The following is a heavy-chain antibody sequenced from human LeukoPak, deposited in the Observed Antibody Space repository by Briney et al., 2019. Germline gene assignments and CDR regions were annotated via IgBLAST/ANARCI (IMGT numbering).Heavy chain of an antibody. V-gene: IGHV1-24*01. Sequence: EASVKVSCKVSGYTLTELSMHWVRQAPGKGLEWMGGFDPEDGETIYAQKFQGRVTMTEDTSTDTAYMELSSVTAADTAVYYCARTTDPGGTHVYWGQGTLVTVSS. CDR3: ARTTDPGGTHVY. D-gene: IGHD1-7*01. J-gene: IGHJ4*02. CDR1: GYTLTELS. CDR2: FDPEDGET.